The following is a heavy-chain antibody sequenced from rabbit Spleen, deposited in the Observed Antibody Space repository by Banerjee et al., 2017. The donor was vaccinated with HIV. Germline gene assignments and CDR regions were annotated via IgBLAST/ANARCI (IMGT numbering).Heavy chain of an antibody. J-gene: IGHJ4*01. CDR1: GFSFSNNYV. D-gene: IGHD2-1*01. Sequence: QSLEESGGDLVKPGASLTLTCTASGFSFSNNYVMCWVRQAPGKGLEWIACIYTGSSGSTYYASWVNGRFTITRSTSLNTVTLQMTSLTAADTATYFCARALKSDDYIDLWGPGTLVTVS. CDR2: IYTGSSGST. CDR3: ARALKSDDYIDL. V-gene: IGHV1S40*01.